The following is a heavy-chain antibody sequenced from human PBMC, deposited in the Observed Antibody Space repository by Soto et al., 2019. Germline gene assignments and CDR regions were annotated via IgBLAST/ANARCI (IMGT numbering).Heavy chain of an antibody. CDR3: AKAIRFYYYDSSGYYQDDGFDY. V-gene: IGHV3-30*18. J-gene: IGHJ4*02. CDR2: ISYDGSNK. D-gene: IGHD3-22*01. CDR1: GFTFSSYG. Sequence: PGGSLRLSCAASGFTFSSYGMHWVRQAPGKGLEWVAVISYDGSNKYYADSVKGRFTISRDNSKNTLYLQMNSLRAEDTAVYYCAKAIRFYYYDSSGYYQDDGFDYWGQGTLVTVSS.